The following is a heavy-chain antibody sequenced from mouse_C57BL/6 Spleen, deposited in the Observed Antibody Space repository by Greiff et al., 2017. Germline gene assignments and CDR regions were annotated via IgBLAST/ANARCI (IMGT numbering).Heavy chain of an antibody. CDR2: IYPRSGNT. CDR1: GYTFTSYG. D-gene: IGHD1-1*01. J-gene: IGHJ1*03. CDR3: ARRGYGSSYYWYFDV. V-gene: IGHV1-81*01. Sequence: VKLVESGAELARPGASVKLSCKASGYTFTSYGISWVKQRTGQGLEWIGEIYPRSGNTYYNEKFKGKATLTADKSSSTAYMELRSLTSEDSAVYFCARRGYGSSYYWYFDVWGTGTTVTVSS.